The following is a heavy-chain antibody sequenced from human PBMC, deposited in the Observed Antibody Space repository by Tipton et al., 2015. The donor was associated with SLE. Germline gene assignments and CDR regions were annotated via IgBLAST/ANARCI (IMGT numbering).Heavy chain of an antibody. Sequence: TLSLTCTVSGGSISSSSYYWDWIRQPPGKGLEWIGSMYYSGSTYYNPSLKSRFTMSIDTSKNQFSLKLSSMTAADTAVYYCARHERWPHFDYWGQGTLVTVSS. CDR2: MYYSGST. D-gene: IGHD6-19*01. CDR3: ARHERWPHFDY. V-gene: IGHV4-39*07. J-gene: IGHJ4*02. CDR1: GGSISSSSYY.